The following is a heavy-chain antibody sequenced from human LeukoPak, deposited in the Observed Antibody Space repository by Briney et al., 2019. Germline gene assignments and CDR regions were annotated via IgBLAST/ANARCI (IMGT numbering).Heavy chain of an antibody. CDR3: ARGVDAFDI. CDR2: IYYSGST. V-gene: IGHV4-30-4*02. Sequence: SETLSLTCTVSGVSISSGDYYWSWIRQPPGKGLECIGYIYYSGSTYYNPSLKSRVTISVDTSKNQFSLKLSSVTAADTAVYYCARGVDAFDIWGQGTMVTVSS. CDR1: GVSISSGDYY. J-gene: IGHJ3*02.